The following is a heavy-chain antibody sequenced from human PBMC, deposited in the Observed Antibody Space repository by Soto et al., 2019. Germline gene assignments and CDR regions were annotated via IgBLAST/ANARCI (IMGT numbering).Heavy chain of an antibody. D-gene: IGHD3-10*01. J-gene: IGHJ6*03. Sequence: EVQLVESGGGLVQPGGSLRLSCAASGFTFSSYSMNWVRQAPGKGLEWVSYISSSSSTIYYADSVKGRFTISRDNAKNSLYLQMNSLRAEDTAVYYCARGRSPDFAPDYYYTDVWGKGTTVTVSS. CDR3: ARGRSPDFAPDYYYTDV. V-gene: IGHV3-48*01. CDR2: ISSSSSTI. CDR1: GFTFSSYS.